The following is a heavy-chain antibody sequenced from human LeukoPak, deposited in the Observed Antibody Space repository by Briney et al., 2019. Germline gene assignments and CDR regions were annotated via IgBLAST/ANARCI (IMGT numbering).Heavy chain of an antibody. CDR3: ARHSAGYTTFFDY. V-gene: IGHV3-7*04. J-gene: IGHJ4*02. CDR2: IMQDGSEK. CDR1: GFTLSYYW. Sequence: GGSLRLSCAASGFTLSYYWMTWVRRAPGKGLEWVANIMQDGSEKYYVDSVKGRFTISRDNAKNSLYLQMKSLRAEDTAVYYCARHSAGYTTFFDYWGQGTLVTVSS. D-gene: IGHD5-24*01.